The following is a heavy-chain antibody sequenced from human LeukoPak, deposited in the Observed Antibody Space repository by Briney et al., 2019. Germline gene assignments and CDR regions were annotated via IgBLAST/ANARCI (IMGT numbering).Heavy chain of an antibody. Sequence: GRSLRLSCAASGFTFSSYGMHWVRQAPGKGLEWVAVISYDGSNKYYADSVKGRFTISRDNSKNTLYLQMNSLRAEDTAVYYCAKGSYCSGGSCYHAIDYWGQGTLVTVSS. CDR1: GFTFSSYG. J-gene: IGHJ4*02. CDR3: AKGSYCSGGSCYHAIDY. D-gene: IGHD2-15*01. CDR2: ISYDGSNK. V-gene: IGHV3-30*18.